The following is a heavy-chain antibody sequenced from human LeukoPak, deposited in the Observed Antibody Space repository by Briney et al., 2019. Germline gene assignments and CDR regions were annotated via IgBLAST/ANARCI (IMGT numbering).Heavy chain of an antibody. D-gene: IGHD6-6*01. Sequence: GASLKISWKGSGTRFTSYRIGWGRQMTGKGLERRGIIYPGDSDTRYSPSFQGQVTISADKPISTSYLQWISLQASDPAMYYCARVGQLVAPDWFDPWGQGTLVTVSS. J-gene: IGHJ5*02. CDR3: ARVGQLVAPDWFDP. CDR2: IYPGDSDT. CDR1: GTRFTSYR. V-gene: IGHV5-51*04.